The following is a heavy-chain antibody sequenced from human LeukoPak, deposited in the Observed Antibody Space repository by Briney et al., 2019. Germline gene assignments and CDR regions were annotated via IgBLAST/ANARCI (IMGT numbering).Heavy chain of an antibody. D-gene: IGHD1-26*01. CDR1: GFTFSSYG. Sequence: TGGSLRLSCAASGFTFSSYGMHWVRQAPGKGLEWVAVISYDGSNKYYADSVKGRFTISRDNSKNTLYLKMNSLRAEDTAVYYCAKEGSNGDFDYWGQGTLVTVSS. V-gene: IGHV3-30*18. CDR2: ISYDGSNK. J-gene: IGHJ4*02. CDR3: AKEGSNGDFDY.